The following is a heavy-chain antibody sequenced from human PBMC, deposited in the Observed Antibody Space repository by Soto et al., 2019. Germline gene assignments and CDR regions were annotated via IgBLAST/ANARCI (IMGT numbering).Heavy chain of an antibody. CDR2: ISAYNGNT. Sequence: ASVKVSCKASGYTFTSYGISWVRQAPGQGLEWMGWISAYNGNTNYAQKLQGRVTMTTETSTSTAYMELRSLRSDDTAVYYCARDYSGSEDTAMVTVYYYYMDVWGKGTTVTVSS. J-gene: IGHJ6*03. V-gene: IGHV1-18*01. CDR1: GYTFTSYG. CDR3: ARDYSGSEDTAMVTVYYYYMDV. D-gene: IGHD5-18*01.